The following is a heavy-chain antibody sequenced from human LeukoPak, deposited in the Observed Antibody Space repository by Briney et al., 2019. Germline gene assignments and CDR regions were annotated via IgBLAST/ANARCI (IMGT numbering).Heavy chain of an antibody. J-gene: IGHJ6*03. CDR1: GFTFSSYS. CDR2: ISSSSSTI. V-gene: IGHV3-48*02. Sequence: GGSLRLSCAASGFTFSSYSMNWVRQAPGKGLEWVSYISSSSSTIYYADSAKGRFTISRDNAKNSLYLQMNSLRDEDTAVYYCAREKLIGRITIFGVVSSPMDVWGKGTTVTVSS. D-gene: IGHD3-3*01. CDR3: AREKLIGRITIFGVVSSPMDV.